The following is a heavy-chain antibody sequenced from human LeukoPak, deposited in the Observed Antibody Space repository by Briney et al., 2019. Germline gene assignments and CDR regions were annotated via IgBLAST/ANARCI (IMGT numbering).Heavy chain of an antibody. J-gene: IGHJ4*02. Sequence: GGSLRLSCAASGFTFSSYATSWVRQAPGKGLEWVSAISGSGGSTYYADSVKGRFTISRDNSKNTLYLQMNSLRAEDTAVYYCAKGLEYCSGGSCYYDYWGQGSLVTVSS. CDR3: AKGLEYCSGGSCYYDY. CDR2: ISGSGGST. V-gene: IGHV3-23*01. D-gene: IGHD2-15*01. CDR1: GFTFSSYA.